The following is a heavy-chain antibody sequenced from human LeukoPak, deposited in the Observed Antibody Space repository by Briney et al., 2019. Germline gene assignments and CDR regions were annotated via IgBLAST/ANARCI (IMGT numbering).Heavy chain of an antibody. V-gene: IGHV1-2*02. Sequence: ASVKVSCKASGYTFTGYYMHWVRQAPGQGLKWMGWINPNSGGTNYAQKFQGRVTMTRDTSISTAYMELSRLRSDDTAVYYCARGKTARRIAAAGTDWFDPWGQGTLVTVSS. CDR3: ARGKTARRIAAAGTDWFDP. CDR1: GYTFTGYY. D-gene: IGHD6-13*01. CDR2: INPNSGGT. J-gene: IGHJ5*02.